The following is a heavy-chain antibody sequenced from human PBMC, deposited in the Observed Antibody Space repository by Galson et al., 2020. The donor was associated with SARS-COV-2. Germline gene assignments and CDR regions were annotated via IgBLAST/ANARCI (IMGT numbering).Heavy chain of an antibody. J-gene: IGHJ4*02. Sequence: SQTLSLTCTVSGYSINSGYFWGWIRQPPGKGLEWIGSIFHSGSTFYNPSLESRVTISRDTSKNQFSLKLTSVTAADTAVYYCARDEGYTSGWAVGGWDSGQGTLVTVSS. CDR3: ARDEGYTSGWAVGGWD. D-gene: IGHD6-19*01. V-gene: IGHV4-38-2*02. CDR2: IFHSGST. CDR1: GYSINSGYF.